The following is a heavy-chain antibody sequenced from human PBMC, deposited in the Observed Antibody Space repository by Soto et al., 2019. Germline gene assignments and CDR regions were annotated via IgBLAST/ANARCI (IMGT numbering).Heavy chain of an antibody. CDR2: ISYDGSNK. CDR3: AKEGIGLFDL. Sequence: QVQLVESGGGVVQPGRSLRLSCAASGFTFSSYGMHWVRQAPGKGLEWVAVISYDGSNKYYADSVKGRFTISRDNSKNWRYRQMNSLRAEDTAVYYCAKEGIGLFDLWGRGTLVTVSS. CDR1: GFTFSSYG. J-gene: IGHJ2*01. D-gene: IGHD2-21*01. V-gene: IGHV3-30*18.